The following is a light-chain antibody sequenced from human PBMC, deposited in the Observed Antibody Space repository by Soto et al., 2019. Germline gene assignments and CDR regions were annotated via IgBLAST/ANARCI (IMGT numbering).Light chain of an antibody. V-gene: IGKV1-39*01. CDR2: GTS. CDR1: QTISGA. J-gene: IGKJ4*01. Sequence: DIQMTQSTSSLSASVGDRVTITCRASQTISGALNWYQHKPGKAPKLLIYGTSILQSGIPSRFSGSGYGTDFILTISSLQPEDFATYYCQQYYTVPNFGGGTKVDI. CDR3: QQYYTVPN.